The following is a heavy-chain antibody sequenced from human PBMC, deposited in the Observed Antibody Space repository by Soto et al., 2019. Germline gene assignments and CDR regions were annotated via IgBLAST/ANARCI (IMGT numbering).Heavy chain of an antibody. CDR1: GGSFSDYY. D-gene: IGHD3-16*02. J-gene: IGHJ6*03. CDR2: INHSGST. V-gene: IGHV4-34*01. CDR3: ARNLMITFGGVIADDYYYMDV. Sequence: SETLSLTCAVYGGSFSDYYWSWIRQPPGKGLEWIGEINHSGSTNYNPSLKSRVTISVDTSKNQFSLKLSSVTAADTAVYYCARNLMITFGGVIADDYYYMDVWGKGTTVTVSS.